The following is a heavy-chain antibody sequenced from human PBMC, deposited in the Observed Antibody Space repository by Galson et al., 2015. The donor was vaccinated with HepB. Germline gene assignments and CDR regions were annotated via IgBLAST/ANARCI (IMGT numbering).Heavy chain of an antibody. CDR1: GGSISSGGYS. CDR3: ARVHYYDSSGYYYYFDY. J-gene: IGHJ4*02. D-gene: IGHD3-22*01. Sequence: TLSLTCAVSGGSISSGGYSWSWIRQPPGKGLEWIGYIYYSGSTYYNPSLKSRVTIPVDTSKNQFSLKLSSVTAADTAVYYCARVHYYDSSGYYYYFDYWGQGTLVTVSS. V-gene: IGHV4-30-4*07. CDR2: IYYSGST.